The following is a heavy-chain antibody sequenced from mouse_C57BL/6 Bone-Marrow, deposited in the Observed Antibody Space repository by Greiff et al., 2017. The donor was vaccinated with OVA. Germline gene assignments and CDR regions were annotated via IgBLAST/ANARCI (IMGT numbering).Heavy chain of an antibody. CDR2: IWSGGST. CDR3: ASHGSFYAMDD. V-gene: IGHV2-2*01. CDR1: GFSLTSYG. Sequence: QVQLQQSGPGLVQPSQSLSITCTVSGFSLTSYGVHWVRQSPGKGLEWLGVIWSGGSTDYHAAFISRLSISKDNSKSQVFFKMNSLQADDTAIYYCASHGSFYAMDDWGQGTSVTVSS. J-gene: IGHJ4*01. D-gene: IGHD2-2*01.